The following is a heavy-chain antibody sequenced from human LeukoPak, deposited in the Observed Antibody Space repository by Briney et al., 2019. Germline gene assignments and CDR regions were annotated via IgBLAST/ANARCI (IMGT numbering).Heavy chain of an antibody. J-gene: IGHJ4*02. CDR1: GFTFSSYA. Sequence: GGSLRLSYAASGFTFSSYAMSWVRQAPGKGLEWVSAISGSGGSTYYADSVKGRFTISRDNSKNTLYLQMSSLRAEDTAVYYCTKGECGGDCYSRYWGQGTLVTVSS. CDR2: ISGSGGST. D-gene: IGHD2-21*02. V-gene: IGHV3-23*01. CDR3: TKGECGGDCYSRY.